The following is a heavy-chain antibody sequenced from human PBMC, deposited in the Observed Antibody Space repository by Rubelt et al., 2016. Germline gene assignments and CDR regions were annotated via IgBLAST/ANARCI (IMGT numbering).Heavy chain of an antibody. D-gene: IGHD3/OR15-3a*01. CDR3: AAWTARLTTDFDY. CDR1: GSSISPSPYY. CDR2: IFYSGSP. J-gene: IGHJ4*02. Sequence: QLQLQESGPGLVKPSETLSLTCTVSGSSISPSPYYWGWIRQPPGKGLECIGTIFYSGSPFYNPSLKSRVSISGDTSKNQLSLKLSAVTAADTAVYDCAAWTARLTTDFDYWGQGTLVTVSS. V-gene: IGHV4-39*07.